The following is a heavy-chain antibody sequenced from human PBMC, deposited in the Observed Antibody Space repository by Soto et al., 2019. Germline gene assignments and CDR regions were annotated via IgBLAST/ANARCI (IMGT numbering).Heavy chain of an antibody. Sequence: GGSLRLSCATSGFILSDCAMNWVRQAPGKRLEWVSYISSSSSVIDYADSVKGRFTISRDNARNSLYLQMNSLRAEDTAVYYCAKDSPPPEYSSTPFDYWGQGTLVTVSS. J-gene: IGHJ4*02. CDR3: AKDSPPPEYSSTPFDY. D-gene: IGHD6-6*01. CDR2: ISSSSSVI. CDR1: GFILSDCA. V-gene: IGHV3-48*01.